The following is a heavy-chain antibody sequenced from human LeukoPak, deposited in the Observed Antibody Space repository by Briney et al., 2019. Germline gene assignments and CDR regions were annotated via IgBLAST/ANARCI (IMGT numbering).Heavy chain of an antibody. CDR1: GYSISSGYY. Sequence: SETLSLTCTVSGYSISSGYYWGWIRQPPGKGLEWIGSIYHSGSTYYNPSLKSRVTISVDTSKNQFSLKLSSVTAADTAVYYCAAEMGNYYYDSSGYLHYWGQGILVTVSS. CDR2: IYHSGST. V-gene: IGHV4-38-2*02. J-gene: IGHJ4*02. CDR3: AAEMGNYYYDSSGYLHY. D-gene: IGHD3-22*01.